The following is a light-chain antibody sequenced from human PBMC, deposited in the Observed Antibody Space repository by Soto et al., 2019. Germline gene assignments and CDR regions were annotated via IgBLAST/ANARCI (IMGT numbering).Light chain of an antibody. CDR3: QQYGSSIT. V-gene: IGKV3-20*01. J-gene: IGKJ5*01. CDR2: GAS. CDR1: QSVSSSY. Sequence: EIVLTQSPGTLSLSPGERATLSCRASQSVSSSYIAWYQQKPGQAPRLLIYGASNRATGIPDRFSGSGSGTDFTLTISRLEPEDFAVYHCQQYGSSITFGQGTRLEIK.